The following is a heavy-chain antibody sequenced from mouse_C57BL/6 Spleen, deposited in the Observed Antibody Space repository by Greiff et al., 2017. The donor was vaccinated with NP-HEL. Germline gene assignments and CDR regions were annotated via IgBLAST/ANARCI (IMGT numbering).Heavy chain of an antibody. Sequence: VQLQQSGAELVRPGASVKLSCKASGYTFTDYYINWVKQRPGQGLEWIARIYPGSGNTYYNEKFKGKATLTAEKSSSTAYMQLSSLTSEDSAVYCCARSDYAGAMDYWGQGTSVTVSS. CDR3: ARSDYAGAMDY. V-gene: IGHV1-76*01. J-gene: IGHJ4*01. CDR2: IYPGSGNT. CDR1: GYTFTDYY. D-gene: IGHD2-4*01.